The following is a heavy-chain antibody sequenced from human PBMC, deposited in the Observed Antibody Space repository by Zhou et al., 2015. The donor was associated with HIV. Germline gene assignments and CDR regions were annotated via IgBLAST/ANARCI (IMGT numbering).Heavy chain of an antibody. CDR3: ARAPYYDFWSGTYYYYYGMDV. CDR2: IIPILGIA. V-gene: IGHV1-69*02. CDR1: GGTFSSYT. Sequence: QVQLVQSGAEVKKPGSSVKVSCKASGGTFSSYTISWVRQAPGQGLEWMGRIIPILGIANYAQKFQGRVTITADKSTSTAYMELSSLRSEDTAVYYCARAPYYDFWSGTYYYYYGMDVWGQGTTVTVSS. J-gene: IGHJ6*02. D-gene: IGHD3-3*01.